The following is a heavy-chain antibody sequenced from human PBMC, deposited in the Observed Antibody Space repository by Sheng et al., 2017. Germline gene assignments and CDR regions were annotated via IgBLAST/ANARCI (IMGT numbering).Heavy chain of an antibody. D-gene: IGHD2-15*01. CDR2: IYYSGST. J-gene: IGHJ4*02. Sequence: QLQLQESGPGLVKPSETLSLTCTVSGGSISSSSYYWGWIRQPPGKGLEWIGSIYYSGSTYYNPSLKSRVTISVDTSKNQFSLKLSSVTAADTAVYYCASRDMVEFDYFDYWGQGTLGHRSPQ. V-gene: IGHV4-39*07. CDR3: ASRDMVEFDYFDY. CDR1: GGSISSSSYY.